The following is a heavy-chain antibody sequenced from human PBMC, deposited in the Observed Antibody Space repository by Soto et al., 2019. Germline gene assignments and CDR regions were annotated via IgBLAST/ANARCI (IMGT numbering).Heavy chain of an antibody. CDR3: ARGSDSSGYSAFDY. J-gene: IGHJ4*02. CDR2: ISAGDVYT. D-gene: IGHD3-22*01. CDR1: GGTFSSYT. V-gene: IGHV1-3*01. Sequence: ASVKVSCKASGGTFSSYTICWVRQAPGQRLEWMGWISAGDVYTKYSQNFQGRVTITSDTSASTAYMELSSLRSEDTAVYYCARGSDSSGYSAFDYWGLGTLVTVSS.